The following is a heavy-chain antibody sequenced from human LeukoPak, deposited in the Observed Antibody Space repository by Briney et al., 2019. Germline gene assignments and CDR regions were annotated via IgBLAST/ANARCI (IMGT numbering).Heavy chain of an antibody. CDR2: IYYSGST. V-gene: IGHV4-59*01. D-gene: IGHD3-10*01. CDR1: GGSISGYY. J-gene: IGHJ4*02. CDR3: ARSIKGYYGSGSRTPYYFDY. Sequence: PSETLSLTCTVSGGSISGYYWSWIRQPPGKGLEWIGYIYYSGSTNYNPSLKSRVTISVDTSKNQFSLKLSSVTAADTAVYYCARSIKGYYGSGSRTPYYFDYWGQGTLVTVSS.